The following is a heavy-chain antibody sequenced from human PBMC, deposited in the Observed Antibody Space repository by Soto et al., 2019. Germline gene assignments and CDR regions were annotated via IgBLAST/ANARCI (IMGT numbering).Heavy chain of an antibody. CDR1: GFTFSSYS. J-gene: IGHJ6*02. V-gene: IGHV3-21*01. Sequence: GGSLRLSCAASGFTFSSYSMNWVRQAPGKGLEWVSSISSSSSYIYYADSVKGRFTISRDNAKNSLYLQMNSLRAEDTAVYYCARLVAYYYGMDVWGQGPTVTVSS. CDR3: ARLVAYYYGMDV. CDR2: ISSSSSYI. D-gene: IGHD2-15*01.